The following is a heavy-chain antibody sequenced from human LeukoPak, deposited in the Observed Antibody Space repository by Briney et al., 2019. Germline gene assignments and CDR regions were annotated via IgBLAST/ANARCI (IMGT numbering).Heavy chain of an antibody. CDR2: IGTAGDI. CDR3: AELGITMIGGV. CDR1: GFTFSSYD. J-gene: IGHJ6*04. V-gene: IGHV3-13*01. D-gene: IGHD3-10*02. Sequence: PGGSLRLSCAASGFTFSSYDMHWVRQATGKGLEWVSAIGTAGDIYYPGSVKGRFTISRDNAKNSLYLQMNSLRAEDTAVYYCAELGITMIGGVWGKGTTVTISS.